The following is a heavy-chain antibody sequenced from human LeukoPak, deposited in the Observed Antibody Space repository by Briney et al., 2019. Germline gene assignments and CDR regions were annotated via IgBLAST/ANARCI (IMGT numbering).Heavy chain of an antibody. CDR2: INHNSGGT. CDR1: GYTFTRYY. CDR3: LSVGFDDAFDI. V-gene: IGHV1-2*02. D-gene: IGHD3-10*01. J-gene: IGHJ3*02. Sequence: GASVKVSCKASGYTFTRYYMHWLRQAPGQGLEGVGWINHNSGGTNYAQKFQGRVTMTRDTSISTAYMELSSLRSDDTAVYYCLSVGFDDAFDIWGQGTMVTVSS.